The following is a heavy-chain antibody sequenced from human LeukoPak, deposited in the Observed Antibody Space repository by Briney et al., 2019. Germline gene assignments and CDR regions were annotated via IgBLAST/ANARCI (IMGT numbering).Heavy chain of an antibody. J-gene: IGHJ6*03. CDR3: ARDPRYSSSWSQGDYMDV. V-gene: IGHV3-48*01. D-gene: IGHD6-13*01. CDR2: ISSSSSTI. Sequence: GGSLRLSCVVSGLTFNSYSMNWVRQAPGKGLEWVSYISSSSSTIYYADSVQGRFTISRDNAKNSMYLQMNSLRVEDTAVYYCARDPRYSSSWSQGDYMDVWGKGTTVTVSS. CDR1: GLTFNSYS.